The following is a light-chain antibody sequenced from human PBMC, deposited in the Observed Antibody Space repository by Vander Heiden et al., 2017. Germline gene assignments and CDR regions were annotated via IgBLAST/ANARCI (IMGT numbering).Light chain of an antibody. CDR2: SNN. CDR3: AAWDDTLDGYV. J-gene: IGLJ1*01. CDR1: RSNIGSNT. Sequence: QSVLTQPPSASGTPGQTITISCSGSRSNIGSNTGNWYQQVPGAAPKLVIHSNNQRPSGVSDRFSGSKSGTSASLAIAGLQSDDEGDYYCAAWDDTLDGYVFGPGTRVTVL. V-gene: IGLV1-44*01.